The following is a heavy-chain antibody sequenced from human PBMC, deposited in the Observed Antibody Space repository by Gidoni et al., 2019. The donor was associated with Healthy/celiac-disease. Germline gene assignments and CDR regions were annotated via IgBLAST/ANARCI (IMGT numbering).Heavy chain of an antibody. CDR1: GFSLSNASMG. J-gene: IGHJ4*02. D-gene: IGHD3-16*01. CDR2: IFSNDEK. CDR3: ARIGGYDYVWGSQKAFDY. V-gene: IGHV2-26*01. Sequence: QVTLKESGPVLVKPTETLTLTCTVSGFSLSNASMGVSWIRQPPGKALEWLAHIFSNDEKSYSTSLKSRLTISKDTSKSQVVLTMTNMDPVDTATYYCARIGGYDYVWGSQKAFDYWGQGTLVTVSS.